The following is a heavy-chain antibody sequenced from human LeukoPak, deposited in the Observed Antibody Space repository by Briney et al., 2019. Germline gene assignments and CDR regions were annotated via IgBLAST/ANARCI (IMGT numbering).Heavy chain of an antibody. Sequence: GGCLRLSCAASGFTFSSYAMSWVRQAPGKGLEWVSAIMRSGGSTYHAHSLKGRFTISRDNSKNTLYLQMNSLRAEDTAVYYCAKEYHRIHDAFDTWGHGTMLSVSS. V-gene: IGHV3-23*01. CDR2: IMRSGGST. D-gene: IGHD2-2*01. CDR1: GFTFSSYA. CDR3: AKEYHRIHDAFDT. J-gene: IGHJ3*02.